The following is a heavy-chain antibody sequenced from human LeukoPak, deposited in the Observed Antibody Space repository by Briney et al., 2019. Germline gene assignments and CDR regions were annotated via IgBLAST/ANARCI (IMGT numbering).Heavy chain of an antibody. CDR2: IGAYNGNT. V-gene: IGHV1-18*01. J-gene: IGHJ6*02. CDR1: GYTFPSYG. Sequence: ASVKASCKASGYTFPSYGISWVRQAPGQGLEWMGWIGAYNGNTNYAQKLQGRVTMTTDTSTSTAYMELRSLRSDDTAVYYCARVSSSGWFDAYYYYGMDVWGQGTTVTVSS. CDR3: ARVSSSGWFDAYYYYGMDV. D-gene: IGHD6-19*01.